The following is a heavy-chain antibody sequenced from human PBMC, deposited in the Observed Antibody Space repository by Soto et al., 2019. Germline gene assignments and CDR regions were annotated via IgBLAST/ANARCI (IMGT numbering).Heavy chain of an antibody. V-gene: IGHV3-21*01. CDR1: GFTFSSYS. D-gene: IGHD1-7*01. Sequence: GGSLRLSCAASGFTFSSYSMNWVRQAPGKGLEWVSSISSSSSYIYYADSVKGRFTISRDNAKNSLYLQMNSLRAEDTAVYYCARGRGITGTLDAFDIWGQGTMVTVSS. J-gene: IGHJ3*02. CDR2: ISSSSSYI. CDR3: ARGRGITGTLDAFDI.